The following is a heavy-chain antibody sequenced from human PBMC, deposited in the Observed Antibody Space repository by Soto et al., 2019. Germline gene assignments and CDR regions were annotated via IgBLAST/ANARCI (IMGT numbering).Heavy chain of an antibody. J-gene: IGHJ6*02. CDR2: LDPSDSYT. CDR1: GYSFTSYW. CDR3: ANSNNYYYYGMGV. V-gene: IGHV5-10-1*01. D-gene: IGHD4-4*01. Sequence: GESLNISCKGSGYSFTSYWISWVRQMPGKGLEWMGRLDPSDSYTNYSPSFQGHVTISADKSISTAYLQWSSLKASDTAMHYCANSNNYYYYGMGVWGQGTSDTVSS.